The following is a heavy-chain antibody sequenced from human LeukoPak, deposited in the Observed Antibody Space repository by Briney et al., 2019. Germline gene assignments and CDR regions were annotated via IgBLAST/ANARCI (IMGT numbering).Heavy chain of an antibody. J-gene: IGHJ5*02. CDR1: GGSISSGDYY. D-gene: IGHD3-22*01. Sequence: SQTLSLTCTVPGGSISSGDYYWSWIRQPPGKGLEWIAYMYYSGSTYYNPSLKSRVTMSADTSKNPLSLKLSSVTAADTAVYYCARPYYYDSRIDPWGQGILVTVSS. CDR3: ARPYYYDSRIDP. V-gene: IGHV4-30-4*01. CDR2: MYYSGST.